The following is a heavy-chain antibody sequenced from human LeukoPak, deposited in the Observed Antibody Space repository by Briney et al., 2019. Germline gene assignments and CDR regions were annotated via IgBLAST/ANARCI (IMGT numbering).Heavy chain of an antibody. D-gene: IGHD5-18*01. CDR1: GYTFTSYA. V-gene: IGHV7-4-1*02. CDR2: INTNTGNP. J-gene: IGHJ4*02. Sequence: ASVKVSCKASGYTFTSYAMNWVRQAPGQGLEWMGWINTNTGNPTYAQGFTGRYVFSLDTSVSTAYLQINNLKAEDTAVYYCATWDTAMVRPVDNWGQGTLVTVSS. CDR3: ATWDTAMVRPVDN.